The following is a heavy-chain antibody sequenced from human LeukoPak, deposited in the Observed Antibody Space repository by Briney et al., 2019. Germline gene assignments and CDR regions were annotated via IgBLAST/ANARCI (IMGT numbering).Heavy chain of an antibody. CDR3: ARHLAVAGTL. D-gene: IGHD6-19*01. Sequence: SETPSLTCSVSGGSITIGSYFWGWIRQPPGKGLEWIGSMYYSGSTYYSPSLQSRVTISVDTSNNQFSLKLSSVTAADTAVYYCARHLAVAGTLWGQGTLVTVSS. J-gene: IGHJ4*02. CDR1: GGSITIGSYF. V-gene: IGHV4-39*01. CDR2: MYYSGST.